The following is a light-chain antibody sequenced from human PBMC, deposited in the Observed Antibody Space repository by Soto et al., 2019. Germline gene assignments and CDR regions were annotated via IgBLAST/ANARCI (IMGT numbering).Light chain of an antibody. V-gene: IGKV3-20*01. CDR3: QQYGRSPFT. CDR2: GAS. J-gene: IGKJ3*01. CDR1: QSVSSNY. Sequence: EIVMTQSPGTLSLSPGETATLSCGSSQSVSSNYVAWFHQKPGQAPRLLIYGASSRATGVPDRFSASGSGTDFTLTISRLEPEDFAVYYCQQYGRSPFTFGPGTKVDI.